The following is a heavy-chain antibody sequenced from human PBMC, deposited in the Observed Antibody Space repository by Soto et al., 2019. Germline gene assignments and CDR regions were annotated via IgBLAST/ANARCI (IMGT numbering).Heavy chain of an antibody. CDR2: IIPLFGTA. D-gene: IGHD3-10*01. CDR3: ARDPARGSPS. Sequence: QVQLVQSGAEVKKPGSSVKVSCKASGGTFSSHAITWVRQAPGQGLEWMGGIIPLFGTANYAQKFQGRVTITADESTSTAYMELSSLKSEDTVMYYCARDPARGSPSWGQGTLVTVSS. J-gene: IGHJ5*02. V-gene: IGHV1-69*01. CDR1: GGTFSSHA.